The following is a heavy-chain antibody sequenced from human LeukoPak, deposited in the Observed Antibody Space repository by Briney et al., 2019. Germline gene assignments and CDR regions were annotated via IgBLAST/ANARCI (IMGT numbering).Heavy chain of an antibody. CDR2: IYPGDTDT. Sequence: GGSFKIPSKVSGYPFATTCVGWVAQLPGKGLGGMGIIYPGDTDTRYSPSLQGQVTISADKSINTAYLQWSSLKASDTAMYYCARPHTLDRTTKYYFDYWGQGTLVTVSS. CDR1: GYPFATTC. D-gene: IGHD1-26*01. CDR3: ARPHTLDRTTKYYFDY. V-gene: IGHV5-51*01. J-gene: IGHJ4*02.